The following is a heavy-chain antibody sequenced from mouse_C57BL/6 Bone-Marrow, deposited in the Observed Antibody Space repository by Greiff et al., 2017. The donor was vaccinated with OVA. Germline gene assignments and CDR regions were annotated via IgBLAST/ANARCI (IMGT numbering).Heavy chain of an antibody. J-gene: IGHJ4*01. CDR1: GFTFSSYA. CDR2: ISSGGDYI. V-gene: IGHV5-9-1*02. Sequence: DVMLVESGEGLVKPGGSLKLSCAASGFTFSSYAMSWVRQTPEKRLEWVAYISSGGDYIYYADTVKGRFTISRDNARNTLYLQMSSLKSEDTAMYYCTSPDGYYYAMDYWGQGTSVTVSS. D-gene: IGHD2-3*01. CDR3: TSPDGYYYAMDY.